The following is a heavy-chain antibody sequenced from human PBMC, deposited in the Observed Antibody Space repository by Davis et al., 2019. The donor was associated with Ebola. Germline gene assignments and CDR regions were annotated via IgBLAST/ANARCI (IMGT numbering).Heavy chain of an antibody. D-gene: IGHD4-17*01. Sequence: PGGSLRLSCAASGFNFRSYGMHWVRQAPGKGLEWVAVISYDGSNKYYADSVKGRFTISRDNSKNTLYLQMNSLRAEDTAVYYCARGQPYGDYGMDVWGQGTTVTVSS. CDR2: ISYDGSNK. J-gene: IGHJ6*02. V-gene: IGHV3-30*19. CDR1: GFNFRSYG. CDR3: ARGQPYGDYGMDV.